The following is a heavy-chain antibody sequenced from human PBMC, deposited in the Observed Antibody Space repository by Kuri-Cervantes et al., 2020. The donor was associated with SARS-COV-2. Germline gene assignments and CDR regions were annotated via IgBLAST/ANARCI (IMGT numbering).Heavy chain of an antibody. CDR2: IYYSGST. CDR1: GGSISSHY. D-gene: IGHD3-9*01. Sequence: SQTLALTCTVSGGSISSHYWSWIRQPPGKGLEWIGYIYYSGSTNYNSSLKSRVTISVDTSKNQFSQKLSSVTAADTAVYYCARVSYDILTGYYLSPTFDYWGQGTLVTVSS. V-gene: IGHV4-59*11. J-gene: IGHJ4*02. CDR3: ARVSYDILTGYYLSPTFDY.